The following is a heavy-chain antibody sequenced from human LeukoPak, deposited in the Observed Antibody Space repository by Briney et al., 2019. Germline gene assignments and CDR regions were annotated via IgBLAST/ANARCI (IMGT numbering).Heavy chain of an antibody. J-gene: IGHJ4*02. D-gene: IGHD4-23*01. CDR1: GFTFSNYE. CDR3: ARDYGGSSPFDY. Sequence: GGSLRLSCAASGFTFSNYEKHWVRQAPGKGQERVSYISSSGSDIYYADSVKGRFTISRDNANNSLYLHMHSLRAEDTAVYYCARDYGGSSPFDYWGQGNLVTVSS. V-gene: IGHV3-48*03. CDR2: ISSSGSDI.